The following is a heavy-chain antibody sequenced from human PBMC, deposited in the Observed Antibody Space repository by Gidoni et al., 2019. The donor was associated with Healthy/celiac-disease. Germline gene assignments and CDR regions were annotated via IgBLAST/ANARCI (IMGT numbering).Heavy chain of an antibody. J-gene: IGHJ4*02. V-gene: IGHV3-30-3*01. Sequence: QVQLVESGGGVVQPGRSLRLSCADSGFTVRSYAMHWVRQAPGKGLEWVAVISYDGSNKYYADPVKGRFTISRDNSKNTLYLQMNSLRAEDTAVYYCARAPPPHCTGGVCPQPDYWGQGTLVTVSS. D-gene: IGHD2-8*02. CDR2: ISYDGSNK. CDR1: GFTVRSYA. CDR3: ARAPPPHCTGGVCPQPDY.